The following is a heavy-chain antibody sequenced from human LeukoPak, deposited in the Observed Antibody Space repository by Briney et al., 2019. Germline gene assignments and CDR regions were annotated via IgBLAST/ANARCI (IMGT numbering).Heavy chain of an antibody. CDR2: FNPNSCGT. CDR3: ARGPVAGNYYYYGMDV. V-gene: IGHV1-2*02. CDR1: GYTFTGYY. J-gene: IGHJ6*02. Sequence: ASVKVSCKASGYTFTGYYMHWVRQAPGQGLAWIAWFNPNSCGTNYAQKFKGRVTMTRDTSISTAYMELSRLRSDDTAVYYCARGPVAGNYYYYGMDVWGQGTTVTVSS. D-gene: IGHD6-19*01.